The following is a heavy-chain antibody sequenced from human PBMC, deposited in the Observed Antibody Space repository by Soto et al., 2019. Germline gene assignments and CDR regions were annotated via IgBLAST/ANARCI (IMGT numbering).Heavy chain of an antibody. Sequence: QVHLQQWGAGLLKPSGTLSLTCTVSGGSFTEAYWTWVRQSPGRGLEWIGEVFHAGNTNYNPSLKRRVTLSLETAKNQFSLRLTSVTAADSAVYYCARAPRELLAEGPLFLYYYYGFDVWGQGTTVIVSS. CDR2: VFHAGNT. V-gene: IGHV4-34*12. D-gene: IGHD1-7*01. CDR1: GGSFTEAY. CDR3: ARAPRELLAEGPLFLYYYYGFDV. J-gene: IGHJ6*02.